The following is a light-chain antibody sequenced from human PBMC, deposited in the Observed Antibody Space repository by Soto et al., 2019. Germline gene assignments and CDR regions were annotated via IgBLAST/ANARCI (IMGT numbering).Light chain of an antibody. V-gene: IGLV2-23*01. J-gene: IGLJ3*02. CDR1: SSDVGSYNL. Sequence: QSALTQPASVSGSPGQSITISCTGTSSDVGSYNLVSWYQQHPGKAPKLMIYEGSKRPSGVSNRFSGFKSGNTASLTISGLQAEDEADFFCCSYAGNGAWVFGGGTKLTVL. CDR3: CSYAGNGAWV. CDR2: EGS.